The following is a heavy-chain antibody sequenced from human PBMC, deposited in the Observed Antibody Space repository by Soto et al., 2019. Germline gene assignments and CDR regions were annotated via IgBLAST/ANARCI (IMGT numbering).Heavy chain of an antibody. CDR3: AKDGNPTFLYGDFTLYFDY. CDR1: GFTFSSYG. Sequence: GGSLRLSCAASGFTFSSYGMHWVRQAPGKGLEWVAVISYDGSNKYYADSVKGRFTISRDNSKNTLYLQMNSLRAEDTAVYYCAKDGNPTFLYGDFTLYFDYWGQGTLVTVSS. D-gene: IGHD4-17*01. V-gene: IGHV3-30*18. CDR2: ISYDGSNK. J-gene: IGHJ4*02.